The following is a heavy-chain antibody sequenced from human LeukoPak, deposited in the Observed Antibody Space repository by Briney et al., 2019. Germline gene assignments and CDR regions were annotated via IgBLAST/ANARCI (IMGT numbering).Heavy chain of an antibody. V-gene: IGHV3-7*01. J-gene: IGHJ3*02. CDR1: GFTFSSHW. CDR3: ARETKVFAFDI. CDR2: IKQDGSQI. D-gene: IGHD4-17*01. Sequence: PGGSLRLSCTASGFTFSSHWMSWVRQAPGEGLEWVANIKQDGSQIHYVDSVKGRFTISRDNSKNTLYLQMNSLRPEDTAVFYCARETKVFAFDIWGQGTMVTVSS.